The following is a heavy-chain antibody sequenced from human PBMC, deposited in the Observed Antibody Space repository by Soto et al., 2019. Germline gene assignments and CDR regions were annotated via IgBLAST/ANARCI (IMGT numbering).Heavy chain of an antibody. D-gene: IGHD1-26*01. V-gene: IGHV3-66*01. J-gene: IGHJ6*03. CDR2: ISSGGNT. CDR3: ARDHIQGGGSYYMDV. Sequence: GGSLRLSCAASGFTVSTNYMNWVRQAPGKGLEWVSVISSGGNTYYADSVKGRFTISRDNSKNALYLQMNNLRAEDSAVYYCARDHIQGGGSYYMDVWGKGTTVTVSS. CDR1: GFTVSTNY.